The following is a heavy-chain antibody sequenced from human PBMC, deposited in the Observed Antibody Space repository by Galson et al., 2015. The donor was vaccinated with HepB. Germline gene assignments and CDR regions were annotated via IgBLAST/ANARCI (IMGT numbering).Heavy chain of an antibody. J-gene: IGHJ4*02. CDR1: GFTFSDYA. CDR2: ITPGGTT. Sequence: SLRLSCAASGFTFSDYAMSWVRQAPGKGLEWVSAITPGGTTYYADSPKGRFTISRDNSKNTLYLQMNSLRAEDTALYYCAKDESSGSSLDYWGQGALVTVSS. CDR3: AKDESSGSSLDY. D-gene: IGHD5-12*01. V-gene: IGHV3-23*01.